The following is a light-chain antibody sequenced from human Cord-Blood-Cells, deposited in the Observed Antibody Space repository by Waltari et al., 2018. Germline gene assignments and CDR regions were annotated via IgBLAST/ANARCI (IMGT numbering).Light chain of an antibody. CDR1: SSDVGGYNY. V-gene: IGLV2-11*01. J-gene: IGLJ2*01. CDR3: CSYAGSYTV. Sequence: QSALTQLSSVSWSPGQSVTISCTGTSSDVGGYNYVSWEQQHPGKAPKPMIYGVSKPPSEVPDRFSGSKSGNTAALTISGLQAEDEADYYCCSYAGSYTVFGGGTKLTVL. CDR2: GVS.